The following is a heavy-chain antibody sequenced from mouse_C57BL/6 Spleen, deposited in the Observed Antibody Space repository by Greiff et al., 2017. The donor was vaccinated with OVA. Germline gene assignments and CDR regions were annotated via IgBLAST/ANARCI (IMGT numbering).Heavy chain of an antibody. Sequence: VKLMESGAELVKPGASVKISCKASGYAFSSYWMNWVKQRPGKGLEWIGQIYPGDGDPNYNGKFKGKATLTADKSSSTAYMQLSSLTSEDSAVYFCARSGYSNYEDLAGTLAYWGQGTLVTVSA. V-gene: IGHV1-80*01. D-gene: IGHD2-5*01. CDR2: IYPGDGDP. J-gene: IGHJ3*01. CDR1: GYAFSSYW. CDR3: ARSGYSNYEDLAGTLAY.